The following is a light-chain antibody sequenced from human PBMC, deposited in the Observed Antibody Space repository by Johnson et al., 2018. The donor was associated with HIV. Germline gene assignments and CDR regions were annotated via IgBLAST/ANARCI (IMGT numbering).Light chain of an antibody. Sequence: QSVLTQPPSVSAASGQRVDISCSGSSSNIENNYVSWYQQLPGTAPKLLIYDNNKRPSGIPDRFSGSKSGTSATLGITGLQTGDEADYYCGTWDSSLSVYVFGTGTKVTVL. V-gene: IGLV1-51*01. CDR2: DNN. J-gene: IGLJ1*01. CDR3: GTWDSSLSVYV. CDR1: SSNIENNY.